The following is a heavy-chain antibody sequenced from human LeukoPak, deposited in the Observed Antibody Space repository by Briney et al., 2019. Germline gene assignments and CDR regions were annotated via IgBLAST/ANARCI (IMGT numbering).Heavy chain of an antibody. V-gene: IGHV3-9*01. CDR1: GFTFDDYA. Sequence: PGGSLRLSCAASGFTFDDYAMHWVRQAPGKGLEWVSGISWNSGSIGYADSVKGRFAISRDNAKNSLYLQMNSLRAEDTALYYCARSSHYSYYHGMDVWGQGTTVTVSS. CDR3: ARSSHYSYYHGMDV. CDR2: ISWNSGSI. J-gene: IGHJ6*02.